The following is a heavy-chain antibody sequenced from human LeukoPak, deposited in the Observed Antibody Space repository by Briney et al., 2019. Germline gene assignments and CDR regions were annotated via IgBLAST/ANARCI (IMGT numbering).Heavy chain of an antibody. CDR1: GFTFSSYA. J-gene: IGHJ4*02. D-gene: IGHD6-19*01. CDR3: AREYSSGNDN. Sequence: GGSLRLSCAASGFTFSSYAMSWVRQAPGKGLEWVAFIRYDGSNKYYADSVKGRFTISRDNSKNTLYLQMNSLRAEDTAVYYCAREYSSGNDNWGQGTLVTVSS. V-gene: IGHV3-30*02. CDR2: IRYDGSNK.